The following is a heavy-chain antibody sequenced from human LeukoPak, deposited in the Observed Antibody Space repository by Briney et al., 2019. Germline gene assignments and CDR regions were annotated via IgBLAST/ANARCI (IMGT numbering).Heavy chain of an antibody. V-gene: IGHV1-2*06. J-gene: IGHJ4*02. CDR1: GYTFHRYH. D-gene: IGHD3-22*01. CDR3: ARDQGSGLYNY. CDR2: INPNSGGT. Sequence: ASVKVSCKASGYTFHRYHMHWGRQAPGQGLEWMGRINPNSGGTNYAQKLQGRVTMTRHTSISTAYMELSRLRSDDTAVYYCARDQGSGLYNYWGQGTLVTVSS.